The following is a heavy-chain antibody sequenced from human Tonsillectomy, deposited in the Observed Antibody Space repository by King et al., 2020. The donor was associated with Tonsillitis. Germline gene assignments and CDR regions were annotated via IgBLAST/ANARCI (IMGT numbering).Heavy chain of an antibody. J-gene: IGHJ6*02. CDR3: ARDPGYGSGMGYYYYYAMDV. D-gene: IGHD3-10*01. Sequence: VQLVESGGGLVKPGGSLRLSCAASGFTFSSYNMNWVRQAPGKGLEWVSSISSSGSYIFYADSVKGRFTISRDNAKISLYLQMNSLRAEDTAVYYCARDPGYGSGMGYYYYYAMDVWGQGTTVTVSS. CDR1: GFTFSSYN. CDR2: ISSSGSYI. V-gene: IGHV3-21*01.